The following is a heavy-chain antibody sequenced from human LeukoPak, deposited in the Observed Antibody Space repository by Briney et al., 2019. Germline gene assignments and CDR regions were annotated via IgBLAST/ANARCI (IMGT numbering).Heavy chain of an antibody. CDR3: ARDLRGYAY. Sequence: SETLSLTCAVSGDSISSNSWWSWVGQPPGKGLEWIGEIYHSGSTNYNPSLKSRVTISVDKSKNQFSLKLSSVTAADTAVYYCARDLRGYAYWGQGTLVTVSS. J-gene: IGHJ4*02. V-gene: IGHV4-4*02. D-gene: IGHD5-12*01. CDR2: IYHSGST. CDR1: GDSISSNSW.